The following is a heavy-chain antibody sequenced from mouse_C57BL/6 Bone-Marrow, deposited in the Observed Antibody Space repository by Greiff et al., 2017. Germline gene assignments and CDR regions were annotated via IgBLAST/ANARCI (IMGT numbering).Heavy chain of an antibody. CDR1: GYTFTSYD. V-gene: IGHV1-85*01. D-gene: IGHD1-1*01. CDR3: AIRPYGSSPYYFDD. Sequence: VQLQQSGPELVKPGASVKLSCKASGYTFTSYDLNWVKQRPGQGLEWIGWIYPRDGSTKYNEKFKGKATLTVDTSSSTAYMELHSLPSEDSAVYFWAIRPYGSSPYYFDDWGQGTTLTVSS. J-gene: IGHJ2*01. CDR2: IYPRDGST.